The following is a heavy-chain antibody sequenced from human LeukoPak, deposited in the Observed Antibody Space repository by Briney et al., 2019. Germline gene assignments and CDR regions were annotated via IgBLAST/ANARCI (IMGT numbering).Heavy chain of an antibody. J-gene: IGHJ4*02. Sequence: SETLSLTCAVYGGSFSGYYWSWIRQPPGKGLEWIGEINHSGSTIYNPSLKSRVTISVDTSKNQFSLKLSSVTAADTAVYYCARGPSGAAAAKTGVDYWGQGTLVTVSS. V-gene: IGHV4-34*01. CDR3: ARGPSGAAAAKTGVDY. CDR1: GGSFSGYY. CDR2: INHSGST. D-gene: IGHD6-13*01.